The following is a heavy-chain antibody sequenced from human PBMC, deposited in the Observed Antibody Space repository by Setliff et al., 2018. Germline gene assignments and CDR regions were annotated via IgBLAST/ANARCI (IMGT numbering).Heavy chain of an antibody. CDR2: SNHSGNT. CDR3: ARDPGLHSGTWCLGD. J-gene: IGHJ4*02. Sequence: PSETLSLTCSVYGESFSNNYWSWIRQPPGKGLEWIGESNHSGNTTNHPSLKSRLTMSVDTSKNQFSLKLTSVTAADTAVYFCARDPGLHSGTWCLGDWGQGTQVTVPQ. V-gene: IGHV4-34*01. CDR1: GESFSNNY. D-gene: IGHD2-8*01.